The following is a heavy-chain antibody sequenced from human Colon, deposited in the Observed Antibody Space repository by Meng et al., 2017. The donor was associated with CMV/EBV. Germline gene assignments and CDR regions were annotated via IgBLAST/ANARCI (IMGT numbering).Heavy chain of an antibody. V-gene: IGHV3-11*01. D-gene: IGHD5-24*01. J-gene: IGHJ4*02. CDR3: AREDARDGYNL. Sequence: GESLKISCAASGFTFSDYYMHWIRQAPGKGLEWVSYIGSRGTIRYYADSVKGRFTVSRDNAKNSLYLQMNNLRAEDTAVYFCAREDARDGYNLWGQGTLVTVSS. CDR2: IGSRGTIR. CDR1: GFTFSDYY.